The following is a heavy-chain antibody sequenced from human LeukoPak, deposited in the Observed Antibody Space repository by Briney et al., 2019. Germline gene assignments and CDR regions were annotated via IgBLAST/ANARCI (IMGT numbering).Heavy chain of an antibody. D-gene: IGHD6-19*01. CDR1: GFTVSSNY. Sequence: PGGSLRLSCAASGFTVSSNYMNWVRQAPGKGLEWVSVISSGGSTHYADSVRGRFTISRDNSKNTLYLHMNSLRAEDTAVYYCARLDSSGYYYYGMDVWGQGTTVTVS. V-gene: IGHV3-66*01. J-gene: IGHJ6*02. CDR3: ARLDSSGYYYYGMDV. CDR2: ISSGGST.